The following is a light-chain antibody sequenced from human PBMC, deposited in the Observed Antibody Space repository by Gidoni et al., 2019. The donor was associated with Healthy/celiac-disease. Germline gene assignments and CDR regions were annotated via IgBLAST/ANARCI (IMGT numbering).Light chain of an antibody. V-gene: IGKV4-1*01. J-gene: IGKJ2*01. CDR2: WAS. Sequence: EIVMTQSPDSLAVSLGERATINSKSSQSVLYSSNNKNYLAWYQQKPGQPPKLLIYWASTRESGVPDRFSGRGSGTDFTLTISSLQAEDVAVYYCQQYYSIPYTFGQGTKLEIK. CDR1: QSVLYSSNNKNY. CDR3: QQYYSIPYT.